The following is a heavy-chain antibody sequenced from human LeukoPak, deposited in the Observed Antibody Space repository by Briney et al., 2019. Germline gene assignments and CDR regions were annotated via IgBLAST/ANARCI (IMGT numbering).Heavy chain of an antibody. D-gene: IGHD6-13*01. CDR2: ISGSGGST. CDR1: GFTFTSYW. Sequence: PGGSLRLSCAASGFTFTSYWMSWVRQAPGKGLEWVSAISGSGGSTYYADSVKGRFTISRDNSKNTLYLQMNSLRAEDTAVYYCAKGSDPYAAGDNWFDPWGQGALVTVSS. CDR3: AKGSDPYAAGDNWFDP. V-gene: IGHV3-23*01. J-gene: IGHJ5*02.